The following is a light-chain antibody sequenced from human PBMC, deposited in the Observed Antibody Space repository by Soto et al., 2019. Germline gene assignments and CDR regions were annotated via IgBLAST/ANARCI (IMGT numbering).Light chain of an antibody. Sequence: QSVLTQPASVSGSPGQSITISCTGTSSDIGGYNYVSWYQQHPGKAPKLMIYDVSNRPSGVSPRFSGSKSGNTSALTISGLQAADDDAYYCSSYTSSSSLVFGGGTKLTVL. CDR3: SSYTSSSSLV. CDR2: DVS. V-gene: IGLV2-14*01. J-gene: IGLJ2*01. CDR1: SSDIGGYNY.